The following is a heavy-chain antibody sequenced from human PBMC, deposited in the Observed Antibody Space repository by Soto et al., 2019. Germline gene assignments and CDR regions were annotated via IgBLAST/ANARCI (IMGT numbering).Heavy chain of an antibody. Sequence: QVQLVQSGAEVKKPGSSVKVSCKASGGTFSSYAISWVRQAPGQGLEWMGGIIPIFGTANYAQKFQGRVTIPADEFTSTVYMELGRLRSEDTAVYYCERVRFLVWLLVENWFGPWGQGDLVTLSS. V-gene: IGHV1-69*01. D-gene: IGHD3-3*01. CDR1: GGTFSSYA. J-gene: IGHJ5*02. CDR3: ERVRFLVWLLVENWFGP. CDR2: IIPIFGTA.